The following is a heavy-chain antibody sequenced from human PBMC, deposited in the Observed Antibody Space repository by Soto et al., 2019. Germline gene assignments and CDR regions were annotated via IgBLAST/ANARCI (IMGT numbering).Heavy chain of an antibody. V-gene: IGHV4-4*02. CDR2: IYHSGST. CDR3: ASHRGNTFGPYDD. J-gene: IGHJ4*01. Sequence: VQLQESGPGLVRPSGTRSLTCAVTGACISSGNWWSWVRQSPGKGLEWIGEIYHSGSTNHNPSLKSRVIISVDKSRNQFSLKLSSVTAADTAVYFCASHRGNTFGPYDDWGQGTQVTVSS. D-gene: IGHD3-16*01. CDR1: GACISSGNW.